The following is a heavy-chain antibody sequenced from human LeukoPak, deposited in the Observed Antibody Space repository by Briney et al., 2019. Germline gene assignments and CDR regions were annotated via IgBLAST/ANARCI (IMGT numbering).Heavy chain of an antibody. D-gene: IGHD2-21*02. CDR3: ARGGHIVVVTAIPGAFDI. V-gene: IGHV3-21*01. CDR1: GFTFSSYS. Sequence: PGGALRLSCAASGFTFSSYSMNWGRPAPGEGVGLGSSISSSSSYIYYADSVKGRFTISRDNAKNSLYLQMNSLRAEDTAVYYCARGGHIVVVTAIPGAFDIWGQGTMVTVSS. J-gene: IGHJ3*02. CDR2: ISSSSSYI.